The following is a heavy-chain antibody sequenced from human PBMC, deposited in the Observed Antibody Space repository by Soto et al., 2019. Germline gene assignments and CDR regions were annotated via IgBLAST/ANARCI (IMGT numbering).Heavy chain of an antibody. CDR3: FGPVPDYYYYYGMDV. D-gene: IGHD3-10*01. CDR2: IKSKTDGGTT. CDR1: GFTFSSAW. J-gene: IGHJ6*02. Sequence: PGGSLRLSCAASGFTFSSAWMNWVRQAPGKGLEWVGRIKSKTDGGTTDNAAPVKGRFTISRDDSKNTLYLQMNSLKTEDTAVYYCFGPVPDYYYYYGMDVWGQGTTVTISS. V-gene: IGHV3-15*07.